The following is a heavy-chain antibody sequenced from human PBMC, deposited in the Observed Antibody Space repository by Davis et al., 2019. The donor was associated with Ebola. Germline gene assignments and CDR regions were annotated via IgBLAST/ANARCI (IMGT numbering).Heavy chain of an antibody. D-gene: IGHD1-26*01. J-gene: IGHJ6*04. CDR3: ARDSGSYNYYYYGMDV. V-gene: IGHV3-48*02. Sequence: GGSLRLSCAASGFTFSSYSMNWVRQAPGKGLEWVSYISSSSSTIYYADSVKGRFTISRDNAKNSLYLQMNSLRDEDTAVYYCARDSGSYNYYYYGMDVWGKGTTVTVSS. CDR2: ISSSSSTI. CDR1: GFTFSSYS.